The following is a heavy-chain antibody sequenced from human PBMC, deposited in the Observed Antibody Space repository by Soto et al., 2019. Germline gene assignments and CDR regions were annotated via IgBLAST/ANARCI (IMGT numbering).Heavy chain of an antibody. V-gene: IGHV4-59*01. CDR1: GDSISTFY. CDR2: VYYTGST. J-gene: IGHJ4*02. Sequence: SETLSLTCTVSGDSISTFYWGWMRQSPGKELEWIGYVYYTGSTNYNPSLKSRVTISVDRSKNQFSLKLTSANAADTAVYYCARGRTVRNYADDTSDYFYFFDYWGQGTQVTVSS. D-gene: IGHD3-22*01. CDR3: ARGRTVRNYADDTSDYFYFFDY.